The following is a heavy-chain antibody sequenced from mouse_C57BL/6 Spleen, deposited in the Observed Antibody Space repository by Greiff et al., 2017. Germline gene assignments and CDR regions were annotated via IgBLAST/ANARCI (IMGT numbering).Heavy chain of an antibody. J-gene: IGHJ4*01. D-gene: IGHD2-3*01. CDR2: IDPNSGGT. CDR1: GYTFTSYW. CDR3: ARFEGGYYSYAMDY. V-gene: IGHV1-72*01. Sequence: QVQLQQPGAELVQPGASVKLSCKASGYTFTSYWMHWVKQRPGRGLEWIGRIDPNSGGTKYNEKFKSKATLTVDKPSSTAYMQLSSQTSEDSAVYYCARFEGGYYSYAMDYWGQGTSVTVAS.